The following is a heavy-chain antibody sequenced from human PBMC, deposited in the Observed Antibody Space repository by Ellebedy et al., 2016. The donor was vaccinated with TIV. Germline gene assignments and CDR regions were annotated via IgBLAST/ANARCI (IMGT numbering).Heavy chain of an antibody. CDR2: IYYSGRT. CDR1: GDSISSGGYY. D-gene: IGHD4-17*01. Sequence: SETLSLTCTVSGDSISSGGYYWGWIRQHPGKGLEYIGYIYYSGRTDYNPSLKSRVTISVDTSKNQFSLKFSSVTAADTAVYYCARDFHDYGIDAFDIWGQGTMVTVSS. J-gene: IGHJ3*02. V-gene: IGHV4-31*03. CDR3: ARDFHDYGIDAFDI.